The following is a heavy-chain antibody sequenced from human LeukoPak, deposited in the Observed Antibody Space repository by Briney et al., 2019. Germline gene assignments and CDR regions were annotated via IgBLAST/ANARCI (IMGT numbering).Heavy chain of an antibody. CDR1: GGSISSGGYH. V-gene: IGHV4-31*03. J-gene: IGHJ4*02. CDR2: FYYSVST. CDR3: ARALRIKIFGVVNRYFDD. Sequence: PPQTLSLTCTVSGGSISSGGYHWTWIPQPPGKVLERVGYFYYSVSTYYTPSLKSRVTMSVRTCKNQFSLKLSTVTAPDTAVYYCARALRIKIFGVVNRYFDDGGQGTLVTVSS. D-gene: IGHD3-3*01.